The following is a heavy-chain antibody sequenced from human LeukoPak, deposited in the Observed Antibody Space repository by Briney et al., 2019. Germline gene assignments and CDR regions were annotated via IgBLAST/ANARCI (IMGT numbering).Heavy chain of an antibody. V-gene: IGHV1-2*02. J-gene: IGHJ4*02. Sequence: ASVKVSCKTSGYTFTGYYIYWVRQAPGQGLEWMGWINPNSGGTNYPQKFQGRVTMTRDTSISTAYMDLTRLRSDDTAVYYCTRNTHFYDSIGYDEDYWGQGTLVTVSS. CDR2: INPNSGGT. CDR1: GYTFTGYY. CDR3: TRNTHFYDSIGYDEDY. D-gene: IGHD3-22*01.